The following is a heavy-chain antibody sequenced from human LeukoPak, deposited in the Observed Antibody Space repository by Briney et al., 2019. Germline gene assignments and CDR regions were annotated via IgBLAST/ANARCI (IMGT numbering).Heavy chain of an antibody. D-gene: IGHD3-10*01. CDR1: GGSISSHY. CDR3: ARGGVARMIDY. Sequence: SETLSLTCTVSGGSISSHYWSWIRQPPGKGLELIGYIYSIGPPNYTPSLKSRVTISVDTSKNQFSLKLSSVTAADTAVYYCARGGVARMIDYWDQGTLVTVSS. CDR2: IYSIGPP. V-gene: IGHV4-59*11. J-gene: IGHJ4*02.